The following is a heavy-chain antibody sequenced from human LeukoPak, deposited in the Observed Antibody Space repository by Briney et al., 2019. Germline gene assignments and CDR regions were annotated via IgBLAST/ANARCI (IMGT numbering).Heavy chain of an antibody. Sequence: ASVKVSCQASGYTFTSYYMHWVRQAPGQGLEWMGIINPSGGSTSYAQKFQGRVTMTRDTSTSTVYMELSSLRSEDTAVYYCATSAYSSGYSDAFDIWGQGTMVTVSS. D-gene: IGHD3-22*01. J-gene: IGHJ3*02. V-gene: IGHV1-46*01. CDR1: GYTFTSYY. CDR3: ATSAYSSGYSDAFDI. CDR2: INPSGGST.